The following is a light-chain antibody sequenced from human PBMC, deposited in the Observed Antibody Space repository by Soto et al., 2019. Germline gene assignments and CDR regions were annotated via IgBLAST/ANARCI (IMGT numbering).Light chain of an antibody. Sequence: EIVMTQSPATLSVSPGERATLYCRASQNVRTNLAWYQQKPGQAPRLLIYGISKRATDIPDRFSGSGSGTEFTLTISSLQPEDFATYYCQQHGQWPITFGQGTRREIK. CDR1: QNVRTN. CDR2: GIS. V-gene: IGKV3D-15*01. CDR3: QQHGQWPIT. J-gene: IGKJ5*01.